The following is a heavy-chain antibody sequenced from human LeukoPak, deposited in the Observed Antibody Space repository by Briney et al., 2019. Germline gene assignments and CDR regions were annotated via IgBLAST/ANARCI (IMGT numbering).Heavy chain of an antibody. CDR1: GGSISSYY. J-gene: IGHJ4*02. Sequence: SETLSLTCTVSGGSISSYYWSWIRHPPGKGLEWIGYIHYSGSTNYNPSLKSRVTISVDTSKNEFSLKLRSVTAADTAVYYCARSDRDRGYYFDYWGQGTLVTVSS. CDR3: ARSDRDRGYYFDY. V-gene: IGHV4-59*01. D-gene: IGHD1-14*01. CDR2: IHYSGST.